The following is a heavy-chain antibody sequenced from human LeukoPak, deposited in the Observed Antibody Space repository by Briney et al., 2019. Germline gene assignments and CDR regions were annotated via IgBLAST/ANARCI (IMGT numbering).Heavy chain of an antibody. CDR2: ISGGGGST. D-gene: IGHD3-22*01. CDR1: GFTFSSYA. V-gene: IGHV3-23*01. J-gene: IGHJ4*02. Sequence: PGGSLRLSCAASGFTFSSYAMSWVRQAPGKGLVWVSVISGGGGSTYYADSVKGRFTISRDNSKNTLYLHMNSLRAEDAAVYYCAKGPTYYYDTSGYVDYWGQGTLVTVSS. CDR3: AKGPTYYYDTSGYVDY.